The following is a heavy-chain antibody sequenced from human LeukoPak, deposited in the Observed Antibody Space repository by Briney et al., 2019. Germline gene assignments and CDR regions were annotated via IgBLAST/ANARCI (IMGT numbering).Heavy chain of an antibody. Sequence: PGGSLRLSCAASGFTFSTHWMSWVRQAPGKGLEWVANIKEDGSEKDYVDSVKGRFTVSRDNAKNSLYLQMNTQRAEDTAKYYCARLYYYNSGRSYPSIYFNYWGQGTLVTVSS. CDR3: ARLYYYNSGRSYPSIYFNY. J-gene: IGHJ4*02. CDR1: GFTFSTHW. V-gene: IGHV3-7*01. CDR2: IKEDGSEK. D-gene: IGHD3-10*01.